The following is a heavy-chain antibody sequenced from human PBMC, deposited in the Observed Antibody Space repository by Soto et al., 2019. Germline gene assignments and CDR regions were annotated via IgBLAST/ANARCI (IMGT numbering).Heavy chain of an antibody. D-gene: IGHD3-10*01. Sequence: SETLSLTCAVSGGSISSGGYSWSWIRQPPGKGLEWIGYIYHSGSTYYNPSLKSRVTISVDRSKNQFSLKLSSVTAADTAVYYCARDREGLWFGEFAIGGIYYGMDVWGQGTTVTVSS. V-gene: IGHV4-30-2*01. CDR3: ARDREGLWFGEFAIGGIYYGMDV. CDR2: IYHSGST. J-gene: IGHJ6*02. CDR1: GGSISSGGYS.